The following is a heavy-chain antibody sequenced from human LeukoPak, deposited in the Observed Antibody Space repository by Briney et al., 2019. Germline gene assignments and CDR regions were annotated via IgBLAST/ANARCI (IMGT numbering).Heavy chain of an antibody. V-gene: IGHV3-74*01. CDR1: GFTFGNSW. D-gene: IGHD1-14*01. J-gene: IGHJ3*01. CDR2: INADGSTT. Sequence: HPGGSLRLSCAASGFTFGNSWVHWVRQAPGKGLVWVSLINADGSTTTYADSVKGRFTISRDNARNTVSLQMSSLTIEDTAVYYCVVVVEPPDSDGFDVWGQGTMITVSS. CDR3: VVVVEPPDSDGFDV.